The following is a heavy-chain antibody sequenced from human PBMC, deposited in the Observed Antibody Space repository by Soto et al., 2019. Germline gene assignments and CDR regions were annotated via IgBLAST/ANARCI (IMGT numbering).Heavy chain of an antibody. CDR3: ARGLITGTMGGMDV. V-gene: IGHV1-2*02. CDR1: GYTFTGYY. D-gene: IGHD1-20*01. Sequence: GASVKVSCKASGYTFTGYYMHWVRQAPGQGLEWMGWINPNSGGTNYAQKFQGRVTMTRDTSISTAYMELSRLRSDDTAVYYCARGLITGTMGGMDVWGQVTMGTVSS. J-gene: IGHJ6*02. CDR2: INPNSGGT.